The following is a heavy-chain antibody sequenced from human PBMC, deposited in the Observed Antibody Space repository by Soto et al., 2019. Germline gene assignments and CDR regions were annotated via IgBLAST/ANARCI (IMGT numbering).Heavy chain of an antibody. CDR3: VRDRGYLRSWTKKAYYFDY. D-gene: IGHD5-12*01. CDR1: GFTFSSYW. CDR2: IKQDGSEK. J-gene: IGHJ4*02. V-gene: IGHV3-7*01. Sequence: PGGSLRLSCAASGFTFSSYWMSWVRQAPGKGLEWVANIKQDGSEKYYVDSVKGRFTISRDNAKNSLYLQMNSLRAEDTAVYYCVRDRGYLRSWTKKAYYFDYWGQGTLVTVSS.